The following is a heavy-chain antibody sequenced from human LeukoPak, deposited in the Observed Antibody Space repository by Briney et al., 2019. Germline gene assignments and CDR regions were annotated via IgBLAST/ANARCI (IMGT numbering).Heavy chain of an antibody. J-gene: IGHJ4*02. CDR3: AKDQRRGYSYGFDY. CDR1: GFIFSSYW. CDR2: IKKDGGEK. Sequence: GGSLRLSCAGSGFIFSSYWMTWVRKAPGKGLEWVANIKKDGGEKQYADSVKGRFTISRDNAENSLYLQMNSLRADDTAVYYCAKDQRRGYSYGFDYWGQGTLVTVSS. D-gene: IGHD5-18*01. V-gene: IGHV3-7*01.